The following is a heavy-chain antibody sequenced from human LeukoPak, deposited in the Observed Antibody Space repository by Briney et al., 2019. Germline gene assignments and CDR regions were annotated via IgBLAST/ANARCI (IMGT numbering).Heavy chain of an antibody. CDR1: GFTFSSYW. J-gene: IGHJ3*01. CDR2: IHSDGSST. D-gene: IGHD2-15*01. CDR3: AKSRDIDSWAFDV. Sequence: GGSLRLSCAASGFTFSSYWMHWVRQAPGKGLVWISRIHSDGSSTNYADSVKGRFTISRDNSKNTLNLQMNSLRTEDTAVYYCAKSRDIDSWAFDVWGQGTMVTVS. V-gene: IGHV3-74*01.